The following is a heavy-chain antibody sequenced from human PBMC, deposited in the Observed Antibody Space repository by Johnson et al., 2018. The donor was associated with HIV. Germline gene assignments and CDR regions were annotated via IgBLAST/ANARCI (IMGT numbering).Heavy chain of an antibody. CDR3: ARDKAVGYSSGWHAFDI. J-gene: IGHJ3*02. CDR2: IYSGGST. CDR1: AFTFSSYA. Sequence: EVQLVESGGGVVQPGRSLRLSCAASAFTFSSYAMNWVRQAPGKGLEWVSVIYSGGSTYYADSVRGRFTISRDNAKNTLYLQMNSLRAEDTAVYYCARDKAVGYSSGWHAFDIWGQGTMVTVSS. D-gene: IGHD6-19*01. V-gene: IGHV3-66*01.